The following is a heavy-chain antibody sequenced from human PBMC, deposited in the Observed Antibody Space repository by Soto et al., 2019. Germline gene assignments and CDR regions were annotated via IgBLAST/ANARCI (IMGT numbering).Heavy chain of an antibody. V-gene: IGHV4-31*03. J-gene: IGHJ3*02. D-gene: IGHD3-22*01. CDR3: ARGAYYYDSSGYYFDAFDI. CDR2: IYYGGST. Sequence: QVQLQESGPGLVKPSQTLSLTCTVSGGSISSGGYYWSWIRQHPGKGLEWIGYIYYGGSTYYNPSLKSRVTISVDTSKNQFSLKLSSVTAADTAVYYCARGAYYYDSSGYYFDAFDIWGQGTMVTVSS. CDR1: GGSISSGGYY.